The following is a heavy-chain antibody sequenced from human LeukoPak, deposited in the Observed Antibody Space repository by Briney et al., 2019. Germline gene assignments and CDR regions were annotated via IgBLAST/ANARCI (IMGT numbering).Heavy chain of an antibody. CDR1: GFTFSNYV. V-gene: IGHV3-30*02. D-gene: IGHD5-24*01. J-gene: IGHJ3*02. CDR3: AKEEIDAFDI. CDR2: VRYDGSNR. Sequence: GGSLRLSCAASGFTFSNYVMHWVRQAPGQHLEWVAFVRYDGSNRYYADSVKGRFTISRDDSKNTLYLQMNSLRTEDTAVYYCAKEEIDAFDIWGQGTMVTVSS.